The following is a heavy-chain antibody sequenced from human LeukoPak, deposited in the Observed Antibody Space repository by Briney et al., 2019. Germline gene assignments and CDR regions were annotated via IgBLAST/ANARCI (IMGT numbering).Heavy chain of an antibody. CDR2: INPNSGGT. CDR3: ARDVYYYDSSGYSGLRPYYYYMDV. V-gene: IGHV1-2*02. Sequence: ASVKVSCKASGYTFTGHYMHWVRQAPGQGLEWMGWINPNSGGTIYAQNFQGRVTMTRDTSISTAYMELSRLRSDDTAVYYCARDVYYYDSSGYSGLRPYYYYMDVWGKGTTVTVSS. D-gene: IGHD3-22*01. J-gene: IGHJ6*03. CDR1: GYTFTGHY.